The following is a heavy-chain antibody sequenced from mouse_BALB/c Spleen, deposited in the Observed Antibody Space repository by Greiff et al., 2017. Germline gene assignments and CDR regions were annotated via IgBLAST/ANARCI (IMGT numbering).Heavy chain of an antibody. CDR3: ARPYGYGYYAMDY. J-gene: IGHJ4*01. Sequence: EVKLVESGAELVKPGASVKLSCTASGFNIKDTYMHWVKQRPEQGLEWIGRIDPANGNTKYDPKFQGKATITADTSSNTAYLQLSSLTSEDTAVYYCARPYGYGYYAMDYWGQGTSVTVSS. CDR1: GFNIKDTY. D-gene: IGHD1-2*01. V-gene: IGHV14-3*02. CDR2: IDPANGNT.